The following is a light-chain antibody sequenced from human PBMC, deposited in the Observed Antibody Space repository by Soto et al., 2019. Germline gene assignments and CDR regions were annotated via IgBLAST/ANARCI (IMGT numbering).Light chain of an antibody. Sequence: DIQMTQSPSSLSASVGDRVTITFRASQGISTYLAWYPQKPGKVPKLLIYAASTWQSGVPSRFSGSGSGTDFTLTISSLQPEDVAPYYCQKYNSAPHTFGQGTKLEIK. CDR3: QKYNSAPHT. CDR1: QGISTY. V-gene: IGKV1-27*01. J-gene: IGKJ2*01. CDR2: AAS.